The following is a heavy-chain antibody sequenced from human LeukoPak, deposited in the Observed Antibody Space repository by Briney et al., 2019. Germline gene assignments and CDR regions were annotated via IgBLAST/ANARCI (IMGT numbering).Heavy chain of an antibody. J-gene: IGHJ4*02. D-gene: IGHD2-15*01. CDR1: GGSVNSGSTY. V-gene: IGHV4-61*01. CDR3: ARGDGGSFLYYFDY. CDR2: IYYSGST. Sequence: PSETLSLTCTVSGGSVNSGSTYWSWIRQPPGKGLEWIGYIYYSGSTNYNPSLKSRVTISVDTSKNQFSLKLNSVTAADTAIYYCARGDGGSFLYYFDYWGQGTLVTVSS.